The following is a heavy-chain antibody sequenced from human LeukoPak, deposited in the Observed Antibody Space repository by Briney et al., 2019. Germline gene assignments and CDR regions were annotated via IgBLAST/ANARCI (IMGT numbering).Heavy chain of an antibody. CDR1: GFTFSSSW. J-gene: IGHJ4*02. V-gene: IGHV3-7*01. D-gene: IGHD2-8*01. CDR3: ARGPTNGQAFDY. Sequence: GGSLRLSCAASGFTFSSSWMTWVRQVPGKGLEWVASIREDGSQKSAVDSVRGRFTVSRDNAKNSVYLQMDSLRAEGTAVYYCARGPTNGQAFDYWGQGTLVSVSS. CDR2: IREDGSQK.